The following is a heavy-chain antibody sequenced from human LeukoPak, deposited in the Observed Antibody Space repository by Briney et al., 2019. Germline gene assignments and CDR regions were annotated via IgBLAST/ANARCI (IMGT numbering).Heavy chain of an antibody. D-gene: IGHD6-19*01. CDR1: GGSISSSNW. CDR3: ARGTSSGWYGEA. J-gene: IGHJ4*02. V-gene: IGHV4-4*02. CDR2: IYHSGST. Sequence: PSETLSLTCAVSGGSISSSNWWSWVRQPPGKGLEWIGEIYHSGSTNYNPSLKSRVTISVDNSKNTLFLQMNSLRADDTAIYYCARGTSSGWYGEAWGQGTLLTVSS.